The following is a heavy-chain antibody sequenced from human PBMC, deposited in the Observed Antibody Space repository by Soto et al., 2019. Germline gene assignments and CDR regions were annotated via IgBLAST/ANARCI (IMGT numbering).Heavy chain of an antibody. Sequence: SGPTLVNPTETLTLTCTVSGFSLSNARMGVSWIRQPPGKALEWLAHIFSNDEKSYSTSLKSRLTISKDTSKSQVVLTMTNMDPVDTATYYCARISRDYGGNSGFDYWGQGTLVTVSS. V-gene: IGHV2-26*01. CDR1: GFSLSNARMG. J-gene: IGHJ4*02. CDR2: IFSNDEK. D-gene: IGHD2-21*02. CDR3: ARISRDYGGNSGFDY.